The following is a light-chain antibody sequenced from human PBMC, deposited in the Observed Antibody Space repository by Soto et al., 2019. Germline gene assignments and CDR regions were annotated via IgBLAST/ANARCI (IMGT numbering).Light chain of an antibody. CDR2: AAS. V-gene: IGKV1-39*01. Sequence: DIQMTQSPSSLSASVGDKVTITCRASQSISSYLNWYQQKPGKAPKLLIYAASSLQSGVPSRFSGSGSGTAFTLTISSLQPEDFATYYCQQSSSTPPYTFGQGTKLEIK. CDR1: QSISSY. J-gene: IGKJ2*01. CDR3: QQSSSTPPYT.